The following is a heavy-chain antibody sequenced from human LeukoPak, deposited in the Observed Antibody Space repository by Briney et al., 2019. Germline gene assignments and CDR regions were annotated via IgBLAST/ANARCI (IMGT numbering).Heavy chain of an antibody. CDR3: ARDFGSGSYYPLDH. D-gene: IGHD3-10*01. Sequence: SETLSLTCTVSGGSIRSYYWSWIRQPPGKALEWIGYTSYSGATSYNPSLKSRLTISVDTSKNQFSLKLNSVTAADTAVYFCARDFGSGSYYPLDHWGQGTLVTVSS. CDR2: TSYSGAT. J-gene: IGHJ4*02. CDR1: GGSIRSYY. V-gene: IGHV4-59*01.